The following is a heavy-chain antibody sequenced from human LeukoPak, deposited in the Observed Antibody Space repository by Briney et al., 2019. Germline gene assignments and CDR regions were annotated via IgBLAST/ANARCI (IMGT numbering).Heavy chain of an antibody. CDR3: ASIAAAGTGAHRDFDY. CDR2: IILIFGTA. D-gene: IGHD6-13*01. CDR1: GGTFTSYA. J-gene: IGHJ4*02. Sequence: SVKVSCKASGGTFTSYAISWVRQAPGQGLEWMGGIILIFGTANYAQKFQGRVTITADESTSTAYMELSSLRSEDTAVYYCASIAAAGTGAHRDFDYWGQGTLVTVSS. V-gene: IGHV1-69*01.